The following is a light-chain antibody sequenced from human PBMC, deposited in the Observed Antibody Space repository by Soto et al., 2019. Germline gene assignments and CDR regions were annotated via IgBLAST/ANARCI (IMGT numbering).Light chain of an antibody. V-gene: IGLV2-14*01. CDR1: SSDVGAYNY. Sequence: QSALTQPASVSGSPGQSITISCTGTSSDVGAYNYVSWYQQHPGKAPKLMIYEVSNRPSGVSNRFSGPKSGNTASLTISGLQAEDEADYYCSSYTTSSTLVVFGGGTKLTVL. CDR3: SSYTTSSTLVV. CDR2: EVS. J-gene: IGLJ3*02.